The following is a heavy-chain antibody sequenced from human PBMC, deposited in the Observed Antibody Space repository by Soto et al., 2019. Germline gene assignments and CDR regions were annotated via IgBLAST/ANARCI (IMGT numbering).Heavy chain of an antibody. CDR3: ARGGFTYGDGMDV. V-gene: IGHV3-48*02. CDR2: ISSSSSSI. CDR1: GFTFSNYI. Sequence: EVQLVESGGGLVQPGGSLRLSCEASGFTFSNYIMNWVRQAPGKGLEWVSYISSSSSSIYSADSVKGRFTISRDNAKNSLYLQMTSLRDEDTAVYYCARGGFTYGDGMDVWGQGNTVTVPS. J-gene: IGHJ6*02. D-gene: IGHD5-18*01.